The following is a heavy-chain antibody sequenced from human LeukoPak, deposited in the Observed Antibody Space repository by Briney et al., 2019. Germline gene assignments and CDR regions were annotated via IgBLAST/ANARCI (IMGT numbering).Heavy chain of an antibody. CDR3: ASGPYCRGGTCYLHFDY. J-gene: IGHJ4*02. D-gene: IGHD2-15*01. CDR2: IPYDGTNK. V-gene: IGHV3-30*04. CDR1: GFTFSTYS. Sequence: GGSLRLSCAASGFTFSTYSMHWVRQAPGKGLEWVAVIPYDGTNKYYADSVKGRFTISRDNSKNTLYLKMNSLPAEDTAVYYCASGPYCRGGTCYLHFDYWGQGTLVTVSS.